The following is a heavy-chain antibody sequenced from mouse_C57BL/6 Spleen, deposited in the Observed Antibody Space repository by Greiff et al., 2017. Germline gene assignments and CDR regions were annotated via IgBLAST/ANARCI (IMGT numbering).Heavy chain of an antibody. CDR2: IHPNSCST. Sequence: QVQLQQPGAELVKPGASVTLSCKASGYTFTSYWMHWVTQRPGQGLEWIGMIHPNSCSTNYNEKFKSKATLTVEKSSSTAYMQLSILTSEDAAVYYCARVYGSSYDAMDYWGQGTSVTVSS. CDR1: GYTFTSYW. CDR3: ARVYGSSYDAMDY. V-gene: IGHV1-64*01. J-gene: IGHJ4*01. D-gene: IGHD1-1*01.